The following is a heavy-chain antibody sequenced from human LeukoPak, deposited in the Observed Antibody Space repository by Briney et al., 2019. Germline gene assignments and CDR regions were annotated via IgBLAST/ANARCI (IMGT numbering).Heavy chain of an antibody. V-gene: IGHV3-23*01. CDR1: GFTFSSYA. CDR2: ISGSGGSA. J-gene: IGHJ4*02. CDR3: ATMIVVVITRDNY. D-gene: IGHD3-22*01. Sequence: GGSLGLSCAASGFTFSSYAMSWVRQAPGKGLEWVSAISGSGGSAYYADSVKGRFTISRDNSKNTLYLQMNSLRAEDTAVYYCATMIVVVITRDNYWGQGTLVTVSS.